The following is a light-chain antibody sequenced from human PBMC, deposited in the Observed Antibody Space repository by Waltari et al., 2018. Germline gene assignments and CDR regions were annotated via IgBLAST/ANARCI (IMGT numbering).Light chain of an antibody. Sequence: AIQLTQSPSSLPASVGDRVTITCRASRVIGSALAWYQQKPGKAPKFLIYDASTLGSGGPSRLRGSGSGTDFTLTISSLQPEDFATYYCQQFYNSPLTFGQGTRLEIK. V-gene: IGKV1D-13*01. CDR1: RVIGSA. CDR2: DAS. J-gene: IGKJ5*01. CDR3: QQFYNSPLT.